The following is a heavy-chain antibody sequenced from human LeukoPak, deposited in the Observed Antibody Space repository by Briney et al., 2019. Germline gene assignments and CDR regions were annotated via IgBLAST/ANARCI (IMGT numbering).Heavy chain of an antibody. Sequence: SETLSLTCTVSGVSITSSRYYWAWIRQPPGKGLEWIGTIYYNGNTHYNPSLESRFTLSVDASKNQFSLKLSSVTASDTAVYYCASPREMATIYDASDVWGQGTMVTVSS. CDR1: GVSITSSRYY. CDR3: ASPREMATIYDASDV. CDR2: IYYNGNT. J-gene: IGHJ3*01. D-gene: IGHD5-24*01. V-gene: IGHV4-39*01.